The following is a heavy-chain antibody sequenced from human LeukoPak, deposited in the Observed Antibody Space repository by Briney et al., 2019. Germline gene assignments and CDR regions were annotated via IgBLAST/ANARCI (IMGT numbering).Heavy chain of an antibody. Sequence: AGGFLRLSCAASGFSFNSYWMTWVRQPPGRGLEWLANIDPAGTDTYYVDPVKGRFTISRDNAKNLVYLQMNTLRAEDTAVYSCGRFGYVAGIDLWGQGTLVTVSS. CDR1: GFSFNSYW. CDR3: GRFGYVAGIDL. J-gene: IGHJ4*02. CDR2: IDPAGTDT. D-gene: IGHD6-19*01. V-gene: IGHV3-7*01.